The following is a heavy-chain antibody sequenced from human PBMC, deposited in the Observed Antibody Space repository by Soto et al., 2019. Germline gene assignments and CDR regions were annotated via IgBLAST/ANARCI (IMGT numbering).Heavy chain of an antibody. CDR1: GYSFTTYG. V-gene: IGHV1-18*01. CDR3: ARDRDWNLDY. D-gene: IGHD2-21*02. CDR2: ISTDKGNT. J-gene: IGHJ4*02. Sequence: SGESLKISCKASGYSFTTYGMTWVRQAPGQGLEWMGWISTDKGNTKYAQNFQSRATLTTDTSTSTAYMELRSLRSDDTAVYYCARDRDWNLDYWGQGTLVTVSS.